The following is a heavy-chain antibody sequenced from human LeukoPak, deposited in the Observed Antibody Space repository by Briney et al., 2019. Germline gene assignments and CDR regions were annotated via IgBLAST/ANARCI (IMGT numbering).Heavy chain of an antibody. V-gene: IGHV3-11*04. CDR2: ITSSSKSI. CDR1: GFTFSDYY. CDR3: ASSLAGGSGY. J-gene: IGHJ4*02. D-gene: IGHD2-15*01. Sequence: GGSLRLSCVVSGFTFSDYYMSWIRQAPGKGLEWVSSITSSSKSIYYADSVEGRFTISRDNAKNSLYLQMDSLRAEGTAVYYCASSLAGGSGYWGQGTLVTVSS.